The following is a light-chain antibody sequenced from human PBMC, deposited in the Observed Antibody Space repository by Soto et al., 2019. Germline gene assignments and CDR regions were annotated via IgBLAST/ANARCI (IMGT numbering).Light chain of an antibody. CDR1: QDISNF. CDR2: AAS. Sequence: DIQMTQSPTSLSASVGDRVTITCRASQDISNFVAWYQQKPGKAPKLLIYAASTLQSGVPSRCSGSGSGTDFTLTINSLQPEDVATYSCQKYSSVPVFGPGTKVEIK. J-gene: IGKJ3*01. V-gene: IGKV1-27*01. CDR3: QKYSSVPV.